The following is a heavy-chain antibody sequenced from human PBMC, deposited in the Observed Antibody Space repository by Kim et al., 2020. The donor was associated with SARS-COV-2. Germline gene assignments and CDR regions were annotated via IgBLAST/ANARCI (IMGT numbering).Heavy chain of an antibody. Sequence: FSASSVDGRFTISRDNSKNTLYLQMKSLSAEDTAVYYCANYRSVYYDWYWGQGTLVTVSS. J-gene: IGHJ4*02. D-gene: IGHD3-22*01. CDR3: ANYRSVYYDWY. V-gene: IGHV3-23*01.